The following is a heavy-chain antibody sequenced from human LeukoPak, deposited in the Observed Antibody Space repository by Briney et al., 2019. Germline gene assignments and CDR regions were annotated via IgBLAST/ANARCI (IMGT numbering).Heavy chain of an antibody. V-gene: IGHV3-21*01. J-gene: IGHJ6*03. Sequence: GGSLRLSCAASGFTFSSYSMNWVRQAPGKGLEWVSSISSSSGYIYYADSVKGRFTISRDNAKNSLYLQMNSLRAEDTAVYYCARDESDGYYYYMDVWGKGTTVTVSS. CDR1: GFTFSSYS. CDR3: ARDESDGYYYYMDV. CDR2: ISSSSGYI. D-gene: IGHD2-21*01.